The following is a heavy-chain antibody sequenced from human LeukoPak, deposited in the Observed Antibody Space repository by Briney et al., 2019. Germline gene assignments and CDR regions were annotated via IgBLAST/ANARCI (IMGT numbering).Heavy chain of an antibody. V-gene: IGHV3-7*01. CDR2: IDQDGSAK. CDR1: GFTFSGHW. CDR3: VRNGGSLDY. J-gene: IGHJ4*02. D-gene: IGHD3-10*01. Sequence: GGSLRLSCAASGFTFSGHWMSWVRQAPGKGPEWVANIDQDGSAKNYVDSVKGRFSIYRDNAKNSLILQMNSLRDEDTAVYYCVRNGGSLDYWGQGTLVTVSS.